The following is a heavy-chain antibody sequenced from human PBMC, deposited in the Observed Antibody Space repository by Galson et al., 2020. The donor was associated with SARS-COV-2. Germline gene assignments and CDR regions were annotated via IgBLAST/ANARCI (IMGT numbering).Heavy chain of an antibody. D-gene: IGHD3-22*01. CDR2: IWYDGSNK. CDR1: GFTFSSYG. J-gene: IGHJ4*02. CDR3: ASQLVITGYFDY. Sequence: GGSLRLSCAASGFTFSSYGMHWVRQAPGKGLEWVAVIWYDGSNKYYADSVKGRFTISRDNSKNTLYLQMNSLRAEDTAVYYCASQLVITGYFDYWGQGTLVTVSS. V-gene: IGHV3-33*01.